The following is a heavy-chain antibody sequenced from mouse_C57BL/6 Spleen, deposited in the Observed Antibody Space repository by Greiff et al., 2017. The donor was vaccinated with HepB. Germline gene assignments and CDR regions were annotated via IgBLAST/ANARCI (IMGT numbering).Heavy chain of an antibody. D-gene: IGHD2-4*01. V-gene: IGHV5-4*03. J-gene: IGHJ4*01. CDR3: ARLRLRLDYYAMDY. CDR1: GFTFSSYA. CDR2: ISDGGSYT. Sequence: DVKLVESGGGLVKPGGSLKLSCAASGFTFSSYAMSWVRQTPEKRLEWVATISDGGSYTYYPDNVKGRFTISRDNAKNNLYLQMSHLKSEDTAMYYCARLRLRLDYYAMDYWGQGTSVTVSS.